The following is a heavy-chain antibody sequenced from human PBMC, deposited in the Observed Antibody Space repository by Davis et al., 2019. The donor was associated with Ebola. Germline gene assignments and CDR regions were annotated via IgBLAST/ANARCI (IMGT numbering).Heavy chain of an antibody. D-gene: IGHD3-3*01. CDR2: ISYDGSNK. CDR3: AKDGVADQNWFDP. J-gene: IGHJ5*02. CDR1: GFTFSSYG. V-gene: IGHV3-30*18. Sequence: GESLKISCAASGFTFSSYGMHWVRQAPGKGLEWVAVISYDGSNKYYADSVKGRFTISRDNSKNTLYLQMNSLRAEDTAVYYCAKDGVADQNWFDPWGQGTLVTVSS.